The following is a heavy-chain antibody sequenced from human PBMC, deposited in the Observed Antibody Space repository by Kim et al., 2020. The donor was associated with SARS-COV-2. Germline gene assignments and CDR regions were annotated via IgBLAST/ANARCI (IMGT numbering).Heavy chain of an antibody. CDR2: IKQDGSET. D-gene: IGHD1-7*01. V-gene: IGHV3-7*01. Sequence: GGSLRLSCAASGFTFSSYWMTWVRQAPGKGLEWVANIKQDGSETYSADSVKGRFTISRDNAKNSLFLQMNSLRAVDTAVYYCTRDLELWCPGAPVIVSS. CDR1: GFTFSSYW. J-gene: IGHJ4*02. CDR3: TRDLEL.